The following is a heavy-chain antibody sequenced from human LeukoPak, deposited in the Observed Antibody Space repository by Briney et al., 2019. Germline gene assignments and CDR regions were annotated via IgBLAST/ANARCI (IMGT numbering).Heavy chain of an antibody. Sequence: SETLSLTCTVSGGSISSSSYYWGWIRQPPGKGLEWIGSIYYSGSTYYNPSLKSRVTISVDTSKNQFSLKLGSVTAADTAVYYCARGDSSGHQFDPWGQGTQVTVSS. CDR1: GGSISSSSYY. CDR2: IYYSGST. CDR3: ARGDSSGHQFDP. V-gene: IGHV4-39*01. J-gene: IGHJ5*02. D-gene: IGHD3-22*01.